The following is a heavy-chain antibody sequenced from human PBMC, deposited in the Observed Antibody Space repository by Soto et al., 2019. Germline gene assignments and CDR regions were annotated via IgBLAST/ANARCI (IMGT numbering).Heavy chain of an antibody. J-gene: IGHJ3*02. CDR2: INPNSGGT. CDR1: GYTFTGYY. CDR3: ATPTSNSGYGAFDI. V-gene: IGHV1-2*04. D-gene: IGHD5-12*01. Sequence: GASVKVSCKASGYTFTGYYMHWVRQAPGQGLEWMGWINPNSGGTNYAQKFQGWVTMTRDTSISTAYMELSRLRSDDTAVYYCATPTSNSGYGAFDIWGQGTMVTVSS.